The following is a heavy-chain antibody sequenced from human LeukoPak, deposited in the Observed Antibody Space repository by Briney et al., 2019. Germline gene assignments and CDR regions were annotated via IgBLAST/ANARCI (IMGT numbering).Heavy chain of an antibody. CDR3: ARKSVAATPRDIVYQYSYMDV. J-gene: IGHJ6*03. Sequence: ASVKVSCKSSGYTFTSYAMNWVRQAPGQGLEWMGWISTNAGNPTYAQGFTGRFVFSLDTSVSTAYLQISSLKAEDTAVYYCARKSVAATPRDIVYQYSYMDVWGKGTTVTVSS. CDR1: GYTFTSYA. CDR2: ISTNAGNP. V-gene: IGHV7-4-1*02. D-gene: IGHD2-15*01.